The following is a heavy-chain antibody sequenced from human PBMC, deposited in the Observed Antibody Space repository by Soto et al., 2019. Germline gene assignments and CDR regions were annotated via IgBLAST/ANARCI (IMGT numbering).Heavy chain of an antibody. D-gene: IGHD5-12*01. CDR3: ARGPSPRGYSDRFDY. CDR2: IYHSGST. Sequence: SETLSLTCAVSGGSISSSNGWSWVRQPPGKGLEWIGEIYHSGSTNYNPSLKSRVTISVDKSKNQFSLKLSSVTAADTAVYYCARGPSPRGYSDRFDYWGQGTLVTVSS. J-gene: IGHJ4*02. V-gene: IGHV4-4*02. CDR1: GGSISSSNG.